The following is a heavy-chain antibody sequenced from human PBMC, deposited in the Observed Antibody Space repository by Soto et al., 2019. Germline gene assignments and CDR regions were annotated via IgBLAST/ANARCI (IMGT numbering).Heavy chain of an antibody. Sequence: QVQLQESGPGLVKPSQTLSLTCTVSGGSISSGGYYWSWIRQHPGKGLGWIGYIYYSGSTYYNPSLKSRVTISVDTSKNQFSLKLSSVTAADTAVYYCASSITIFGEGNDIGDWFDPWGQGTLVTVSS. D-gene: IGHD3-3*01. V-gene: IGHV4-31*03. CDR3: ASSITIFGEGNDIGDWFDP. J-gene: IGHJ5*02. CDR2: IYYSGST. CDR1: GGSISSGGYY.